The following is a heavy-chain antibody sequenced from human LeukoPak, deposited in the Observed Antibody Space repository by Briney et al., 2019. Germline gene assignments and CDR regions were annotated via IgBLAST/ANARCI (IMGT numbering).Heavy chain of an antibody. D-gene: IGHD6-13*01. CDR3: ARDYSRWHGDFDV. J-gene: IGHJ3*01. CDR2: IRSDSSTK. CDR1: GFTFSSYE. Sequence: GGSLRLSCAASGFTFSSYEMNWVRQAPGKGLEWLSYIRSDSSTKYYADSVEGRFTISRDNAQNSLYLQMNSLRDEDSGVYFCARDYSRWHGDFDVWGQGTMVTVSS. V-gene: IGHV3-48*02.